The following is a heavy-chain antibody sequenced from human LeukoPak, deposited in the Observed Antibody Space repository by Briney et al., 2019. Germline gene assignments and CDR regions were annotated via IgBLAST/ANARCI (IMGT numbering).Heavy chain of an antibody. CDR2: ISGSGGST. D-gene: IGHD3-22*01. J-gene: IGHJ4*02. CDR1: GFTFSSYA. V-gene: IGHV3-23*01. CDR3: AKEDRYYDSSGYYYEDY. Sequence: GGSLRLSCAASGFTFSSYAMSWVRQAPGKGLEWVSAISGSGGSTYYADSVKGRFTISRDNSKNTLYLQMNSLRAEDTAVYYCAKEDRYYDSSGYYYEDYRGQGTLVTVSS.